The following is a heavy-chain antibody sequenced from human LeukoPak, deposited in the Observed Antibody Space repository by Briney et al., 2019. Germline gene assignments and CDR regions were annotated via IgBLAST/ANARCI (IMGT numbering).Heavy chain of an antibody. CDR3: ASSLEWSYYYGMDV. CDR1: GFTVSSNY. J-gene: IGHJ6*02. CDR2: IYSGGST. Sequence: GGSLRLSCAASGFTVSSNYMSWVRQAPGKGLEWVSVIYSGGSTYYADSVKGRFTISRDNSKNTLYLQMNSLRAEDTAVYYCASSLEWSYYYGMDVWGQGTTVTVSS. D-gene: IGHD3-3*01. V-gene: IGHV3-66*02.